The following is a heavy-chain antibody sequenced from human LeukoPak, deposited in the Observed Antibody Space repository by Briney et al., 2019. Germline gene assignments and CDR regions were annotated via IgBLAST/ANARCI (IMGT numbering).Heavy chain of an antibody. D-gene: IGHD3-10*01. CDR2: IYHSGNT. CDR1: HYSISSGYY. Sequence: ASETLSLTCTVSHYSISSGYYWGWIRPPPGKGLEWIGSIYHSGNTYYNPSLKSRVTISVDTSKNQFSLKLSSVTAADTAVHYCARNRYYYGSGSYGVPNWFDPWGQGTLVTVSS. J-gene: IGHJ5*02. CDR3: ARNRYYYGSGSYGVPNWFDP. V-gene: IGHV4-38-2*02.